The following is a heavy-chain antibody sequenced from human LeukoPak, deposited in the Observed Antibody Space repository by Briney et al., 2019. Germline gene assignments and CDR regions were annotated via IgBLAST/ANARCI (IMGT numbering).Heavy chain of an antibody. Sequence: SETLSLTCTVSGGSISSYYWSWLRQPPGKGLEWIGYIYYSGSTNYNPSLKSRVTISVDTSKNQFSLKLSSVTAADTAVYYCARDYLGPFDYWGQGTLVTVSS. V-gene: IGHV4-59*01. J-gene: IGHJ4*02. D-gene: IGHD3-16*01. CDR3: ARDYLGPFDY. CDR1: GGSISSYY. CDR2: IYYSGST.